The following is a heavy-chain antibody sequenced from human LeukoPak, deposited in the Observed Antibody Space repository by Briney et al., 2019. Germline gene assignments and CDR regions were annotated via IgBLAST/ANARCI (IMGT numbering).Heavy chain of an antibody. CDR2: ISSSGSTI. D-gene: IGHD3-3*01. CDR1: GFTFSDYY. Sequence: GGSLRLSCAASGFTFSDYYMSWIRQAPGKGLEWVSYISSSGSTIYYADSVKGRFTISRDNAKNSLYLQMNSLRAEDTAVYYCARRTFGVAKAYYYYYMDVWGKGPTVPVSS. V-gene: IGHV3-11*04. CDR3: ARRTFGVAKAYYYYYMDV. J-gene: IGHJ6*03.